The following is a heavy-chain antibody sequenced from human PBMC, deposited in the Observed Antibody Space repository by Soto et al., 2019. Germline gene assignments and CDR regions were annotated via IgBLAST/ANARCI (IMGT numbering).Heavy chain of an antibody. Sequence: GESLKISCKGSGYSFTSYWIGWVRQMPGKGLEWMGIIYPGDSDTRYSPSFQGQVTISADKSISTAYLQWSSLKASDTAMYYCARDGRDIVVVPAAPLNYYYGMGVWGQGTTVTVSS. CDR1: GYSFTSYW. CDR3: ARDGRDIVVVPAAPLNYYYGMGV. D-gene: IGHD2-2*01. J-gene: IGHJ6*02. CDR2: IYPGDSDT. V-gene: IGHV5-51*01.